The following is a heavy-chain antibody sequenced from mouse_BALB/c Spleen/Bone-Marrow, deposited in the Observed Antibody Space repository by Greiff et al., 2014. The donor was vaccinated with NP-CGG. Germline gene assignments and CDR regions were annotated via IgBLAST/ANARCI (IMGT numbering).Heavy chain of an antibody. Sequence: DLVKPGASVKLSCKASGYTFTSYWINWIKQRPGQGLEWIGRIAPGSGSTYYNEMFKGKATLTVDTSSSTAYIQRSSLSSEVSAVYFCARGYGNSAWLAYWGQGTLVTVSA. D-gene: IGHD2-10*02. CDR3: ARGYGNSAWLAY. CDR1: GYTFTSYW. J-gene: IGHJ3*01. CDR2: IAPGSGST. V-gene: IGHV1S41*01.